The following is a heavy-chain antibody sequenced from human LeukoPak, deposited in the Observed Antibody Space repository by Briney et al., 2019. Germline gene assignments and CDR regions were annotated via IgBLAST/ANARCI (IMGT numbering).Heavy chain of an antibody. D-gene: IGHD1-26*01. CDR2: ISGSGGST. CDR1: GVNFSTYA. J-gene: IGHJ4*02. CDR3: AKPVGASGSYFRPVDY. Sequence: GGSLRLSCAASGVNFSTYAMNWVRQVPGKGLEWVSLISGSGGSTYYADSVKGRFTISRDNSKNTLYLQMNSLRAEDTAVYYCAKPVGASGSYFRPVDYWGQGTLVTVSS. V-gene: IGHV3-23*01.